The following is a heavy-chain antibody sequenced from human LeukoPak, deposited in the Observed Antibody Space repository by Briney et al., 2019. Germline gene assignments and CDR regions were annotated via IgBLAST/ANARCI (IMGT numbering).Heavy chain of an antibody. CDR2: INHSGST. J-gene: IGHJ6*03. CDR3: ARARSICSSTSCYYYYYYMDV. V-gene: IGHV4-34*01. D-gene: IGHD2-2*01. CDR1: GFTFSSYW. Sequence: GSLRLSCAASGFTFSSYWMSWIRQPPGKGLEWIGEINHSGSTNYNPSLKSRVTISVDTSKNQFSLKLSSVTAADTAVYYCARARSICSSTSCYYYYYYMDVWGKGTTVTVSS.